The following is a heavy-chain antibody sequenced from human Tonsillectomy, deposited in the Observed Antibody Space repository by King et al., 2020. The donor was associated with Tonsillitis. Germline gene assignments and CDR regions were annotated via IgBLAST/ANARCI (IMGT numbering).Heavy chain of an antibody. J-gene: IGHJ3*02. D-gene: IGHD3-9*01. CDR1: GYSISSGYY. CDR3: AATQGDILGPTDAFVI. V-gene: IGHV4-38-2*01. Sequence: VQLQESGPGLVKPSETLSLTCAVSGYSISSGYYWGWIRQPPGKGLEWIGSIYHSGSTYYNPSLKSRVTISVDTSKNQFSLKLSSVTAADTAVYYCAATQGDILGPTDAFVIWGQGAMVTVSS. CDR2: IYHSGST.